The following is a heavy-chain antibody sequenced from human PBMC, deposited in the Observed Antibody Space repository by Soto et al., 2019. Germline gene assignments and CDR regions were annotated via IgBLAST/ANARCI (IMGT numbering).Heavy chain of an antibody. Sequence: EVQLVESGGGLVQPGRSLRLSCAASGFTFDDYAMHWVRQAPGKGLEWVSGISWNSGSIGYADSVKGRFTISRDNAKNSLYLQMNSLRAEDTALYYCAKDLGYRGPFDYWGQGTLVTVSS. J-gene: IGHJ4*02. CDR2: ISWNSGSI. CDR3: AKDLGYRGPFDY. D-gene: IGHD3-16*02. V-gene: IGHV3-9*01. CDR1: GFTFDDYA.